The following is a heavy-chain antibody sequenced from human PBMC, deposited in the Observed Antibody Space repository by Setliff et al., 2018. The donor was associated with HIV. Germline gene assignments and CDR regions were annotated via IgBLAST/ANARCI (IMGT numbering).Heavy chain of an antibody. CDR1: AFTFSSYS. Sequence: SLRLPCAASAFTFSSYSMNWVRQVPGEGLEWVSIISGESRRTSYADSVKGRFTISRDNSKNTMYLQMNSLRAEDTAVYYCARHYYDNSLEYWGQGTLVTVSS. CDR3: ARHYYDNSLEY. V-gene: IGHV3-23*01. CDR2: ISGESRRT. D-gene: IGHD3-22*01. J-gene: IGHJ4*02.